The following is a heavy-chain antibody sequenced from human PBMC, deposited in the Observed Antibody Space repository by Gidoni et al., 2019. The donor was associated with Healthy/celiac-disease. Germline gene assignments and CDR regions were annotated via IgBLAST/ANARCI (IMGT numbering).Heavy chain of an antibody. CDR3: ARAHYYDSSGTTDAFDI. D-gene: IGHD3-22*01. CDR1: GGTFSSYA. Sequence: QVQLVQSGAEVTKPGSSVKVSCKASGGTFSSYAISWVRQAPGQGLEWMGGIIPIFGTANYAQKFQGRVTITADESTSTAYMELSSLRSEDTAVYYCARAHYYDSSGTTDAFDIWGQGTMVTVSS. V-gene: IGHV1-69*01. CDR2: IIPIFGTA. J-gene: IGHJ3*02.